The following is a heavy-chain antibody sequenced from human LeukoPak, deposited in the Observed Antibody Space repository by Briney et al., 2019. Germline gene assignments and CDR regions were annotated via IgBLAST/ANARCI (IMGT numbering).Heavy chain of an antibody. D-gene: IGHD6-6*01. CDR1: GYTFTGYY. J-gene: IGHJ4*02. CDR3: ARDPSSIAARNTFDY. CDR2: INPNSGGT. Sequence: ASVKVSCKASGYTFTGYYMHWVRQAPGQGLEWMGWINPNSGGTNYAQKFQGWVTMARDTSISTAYMELSRLRSDDTAVYYCARDPSSIAARNTFDYWGQGTLVTVSS. V-gene: IGHV1-2*04.